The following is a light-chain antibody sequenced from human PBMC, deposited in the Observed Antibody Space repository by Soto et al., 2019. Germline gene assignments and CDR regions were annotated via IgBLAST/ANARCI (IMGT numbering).Light chain of an antibody. Sequence: DIVMTQSPDSLAVSLGERATLNCKSSQSVFFTSNNRNYLAWYQQKPRQPPKLLIYWASTLESGVPERFSGSGSGTDFTLTISSRQAEDVAVYYCQQYYSSPVTFGGGTKVEIK. V-gene: IGKV4-1*01. CDR3: QQYYSSPVT. CDR2: WAS. J-gene: IGKJ4*01. CDR1: QSVFFTSNNRNY.